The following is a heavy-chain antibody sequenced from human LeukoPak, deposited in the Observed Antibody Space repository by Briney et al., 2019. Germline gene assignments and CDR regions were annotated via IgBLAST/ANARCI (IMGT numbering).Heavy chain of an antibody. Sequence: GGSLRLSCAASGFTFSSYAMSWIRQAPGKGLEWVSAISGSGGSTYYADSVKGRFTISRDNSKNTLYLQMNSLRAEDTAVYYCAKDFSDFWSGYPYYFDYWGQGTLVTVSS. CDR1: GFTFSSYA. J-gene: IGHJ4*02. CDR2: ISGSGGST. D-gene: IGHD3-3*01. V-gene: IGHV3-23*01. CDR3: AKDFSDFWSGYPYYFDY.